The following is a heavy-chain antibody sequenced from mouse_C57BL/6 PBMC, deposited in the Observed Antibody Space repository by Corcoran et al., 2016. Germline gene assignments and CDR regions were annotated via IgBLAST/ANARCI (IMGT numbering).Heavy chain of an antibody. CDR2: INPKNGGT. V-gene: IGHV1-26*01. J-gene: IGHJ4*01. CDR3: ARRDDTRAMDY. Sequence: EVQLQQSGPELVKPGASVKISCKASGYTFTDYYMNWVKQSHGKSLEWIGDINPKNGGTSYNQKFKGKATLTVDKSSNTAYMQLRSLTSEDSSVYYCARRDDTRAMDYWGEGTSVTVSS. CDR1: GYTFTDYY. D-gene: IGHD2-12*01.